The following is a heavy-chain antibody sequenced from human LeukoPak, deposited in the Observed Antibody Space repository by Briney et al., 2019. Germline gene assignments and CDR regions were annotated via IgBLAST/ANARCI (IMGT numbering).Heavy chain of an antibody. CDR1: SHSINSGDYY. V-gene: IGHV4-30-4*01. CDR2: IYYSGST. CDR3: ARGYSLEY. D-gene: IGHD5-18*01. J-gene: IGHJ4*02. Sequence: PSETLSLTCTLSSHSINSGDYYRTRIRQPPAKGPEWIGNIYYSGSTYYTPSLRGQVTISVDTSKNQFSLKLSSVTAADTAVYYCARGYSLEYWGQGTLVTVSS.